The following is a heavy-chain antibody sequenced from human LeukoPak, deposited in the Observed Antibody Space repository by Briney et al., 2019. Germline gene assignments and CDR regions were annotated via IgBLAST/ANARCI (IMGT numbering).Heavy chain of an antibody. J-gene: IGHJ4*02. D-gene: IGHD4-17*01. CDR3: ARDLSPLYYGDYDDGVMDY. Sequence: ASVKVSCKASGYTFTSYYMHLVRQAPGQGLEWMGIINPSGGSTSYAQKFQGRVSMTRDTSTSTVYMELSSLRSEDTAVYYCARDLSPLYYGDYDDGVMDYWGQGTLVTVSS. V-gene: IGHV1-46*01. CDR2: INPSGGST. CDR1: GYTFTSYY.